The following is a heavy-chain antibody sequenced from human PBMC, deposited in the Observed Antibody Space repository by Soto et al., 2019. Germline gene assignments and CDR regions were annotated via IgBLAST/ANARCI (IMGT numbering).Heavy chain of an antibody. D-gene: IGHD3-3*01. Sequence: QVQLQESGPGLVKPSETLSLTCTVSGGSISSYYWSWIRQPPGKGLEWIGYIYYSGSTNYNPSLKSRVTISVDTSKNQFSLKLSSVTAADTAVYYCARFNGGGGRWDFWSGYYYFDYWGQGTLVTVSS. J-gene: IGHJ4*02. V-gene: IGHV4-59*08. CDR2: IYYSGST. CDR3: ARFNGGGGRWDFWSGYYYFDY. CDR1: GGSISSYY.